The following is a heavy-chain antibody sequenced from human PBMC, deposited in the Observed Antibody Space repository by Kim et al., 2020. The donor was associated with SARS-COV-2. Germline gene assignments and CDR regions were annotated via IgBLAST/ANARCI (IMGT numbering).Heavy chain of an antibody. Sequence: GGSLRRSCAASGFTFSNYWMSWVRQAPGKGLEWVANIKRDGSEKYYVDSVRGRFTISRDNAKNSLFLQMNSLRGEDTAVYYCTCWGAGNYWGPGNLVTVSS. CDR2: IKRDGSEK. V-gene: IGHV3-7*01. J-gene: IGHJ4*02. D-gene: IGHD6-13*01. CDR1: GFTFSNYW. CDR3: TCWGAGNY.